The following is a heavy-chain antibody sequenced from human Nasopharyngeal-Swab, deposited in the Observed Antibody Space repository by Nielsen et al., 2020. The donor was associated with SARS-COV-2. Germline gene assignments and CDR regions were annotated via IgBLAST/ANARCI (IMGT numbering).Heavy chain of an antibody. V-gene: IGHV3-15*01. Sequence: GESLKISCAASGFTFSNAWMGWVRQAPGKGLEWVGRIKSKTDGGTTDYAAPVKGRFTISRDDSKNTLYLQMNSLKTEDTAVYYCTTDRFYDYVWGSYRYLDYWGQGTLVTVSS. D-gene: IGHD3-16*02. J-gene: IGHJ4*02. CDR3: TTDRFYDYVWGSYRYLDY. CDR1: GFTFSNAW. CDR2: IKSKTDGGTT.